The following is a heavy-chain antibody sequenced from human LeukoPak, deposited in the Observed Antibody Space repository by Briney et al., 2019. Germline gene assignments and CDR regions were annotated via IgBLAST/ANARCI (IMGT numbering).Heavy chain of an antibody. J-gene: IGHJ6*02. CDR3: ARGGGLDV. Sequence: GGSLRLSCAASGFTFSSYWMNWARQAPGKGLEWVASINHNGNVNYYVDSVKGRFTISRDDAKNSLYLQMSNLRAEDTAVYFCARGGGLDVWGQGATVTVSS. V-gene: IGHV3-7*03. CDR1: GFTFSSYW. D-gene: IGHD3-16*01. CDR2: INHNGNVN.